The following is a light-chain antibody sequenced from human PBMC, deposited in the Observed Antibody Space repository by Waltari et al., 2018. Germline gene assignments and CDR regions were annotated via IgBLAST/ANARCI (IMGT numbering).Light chain of an antibody. V-gene: IGKV1-33*01. CDR3: QRYDNLPIFA. CDR1: QDISNY. J-gene: IGKJ3*01. Sequence: DIQMTQSPSSLSASVGDRVTITCQASQDISNYLNWYQQKPGKGPKLLIHDASKLETGVPSRFSGSQSGTHFTLTISSLQPEDIATYYCQRYDNLPIFAFGPGTKVDVK. CDR2: DAS.